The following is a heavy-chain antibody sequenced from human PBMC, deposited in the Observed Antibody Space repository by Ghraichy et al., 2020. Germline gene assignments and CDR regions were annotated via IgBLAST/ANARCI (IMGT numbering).Heavy chain of an antibody. Sequence: GSLRLSCAASGFTFSSYSMNWVRQAPGKGLEWVSSISSSSSYIYYADSVKGRFTISRDNAKNSLYLQMNSLRAEDTAVYYCARDFHSNPHYGMDVWGQGTTVTVSS. D-gene: IGHD4-11*01. CDR2: ISSSSSYI. V-gene: IGHV3-21*01. J-gene: IGHJ6*02. CDR3: ARDFHSNPHYGMDV. CDR1: GFTFSSYS.